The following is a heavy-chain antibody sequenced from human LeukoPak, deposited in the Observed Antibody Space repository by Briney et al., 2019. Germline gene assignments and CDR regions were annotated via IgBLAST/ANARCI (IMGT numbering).Heavy chain of an antibody. CDR3: ARVLHGDYGWFRYFDL. J-gene: IGHJ2*01. V-gene: IGHV1-18*01. CDR2: ISAYNGNT. D-gene: IGHD4-17*01. Sequence: ASVKVSCKASGYTFTSYGISWVRQAPGQGLEWMGWISAYNGNTNYAQELQGRGTMTTDTSTSTAYMELRSLRSDDTAVYYCARVLHGDYGWFRYFDLWGRGTLVTVSS. CDR1: GYTFTSYG.